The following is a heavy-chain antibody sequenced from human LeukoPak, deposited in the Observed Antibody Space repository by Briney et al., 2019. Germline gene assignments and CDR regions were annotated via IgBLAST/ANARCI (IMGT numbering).Heavy chain of an antibody. D-gene: IGHD3-3*01. V-gene: IGHV5-51*01. CDR1: GYSFTSYW. CDR2: IYPGDSDT. CDR3: ARHGTGHHFGVETHAFDI. J-gene: IGHJ3*02. Sequence: GESLKISCKGSGYSFTSYWIGWVRQMPGKGLEWMGIIYPGDSDTRYSPSFQGQVTISADKSISTAYLQWSSLKASDTAMYYCARHGTGHHFGVETHAFDIWGQGTMVTVSS.